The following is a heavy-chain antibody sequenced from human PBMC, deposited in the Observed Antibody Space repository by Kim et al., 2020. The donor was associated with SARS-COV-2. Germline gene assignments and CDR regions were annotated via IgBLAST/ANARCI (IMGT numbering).Heavy chain of an antibody. Sequence: ASVKVSCKVSGYTLTELSMHWVRQAPGKGLEWMGGFDPEDGETIYAQKFQGRVTMTEDTSTDTAYMELSSLRSEDTAVYYCATYHSSSWEYYFDYWGQGTLVTVSS. CDR2: FDPEDGET. D-gene: IGHD6-13*01. J-gene: IGHJ4*02. CDR1: GYTLTELS. V-gene: IGHV1-24*01. CDR3: ATYHSSSWEYYFDY.